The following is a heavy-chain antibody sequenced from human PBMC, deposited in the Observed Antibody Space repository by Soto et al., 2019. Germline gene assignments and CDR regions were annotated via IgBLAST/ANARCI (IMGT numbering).Heavy chain of an antibody. CDR3: ARGLRSYCSSTSCYIFDY. CDR2: INHSGST. D-gene: IGHD2-2*02. V-gene: IGHV4-34*01. J-gene: IGHJ4*02. CDR1: GGSFSGYY. Sequence: QVQLQQWGAGLLKPSETLSLTCAVYGGSFSGYYWSWIRQPPGKGLEWIGEINHSGSTNYNPSLKSRVTISVDTSKNQFSLKLSSVTAADTAVYYCARGLRSYCSSTSCYIFDYWGQGTLVTVSS.